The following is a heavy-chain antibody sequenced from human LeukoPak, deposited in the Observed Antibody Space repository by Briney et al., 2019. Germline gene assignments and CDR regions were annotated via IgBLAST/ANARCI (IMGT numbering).Heavy chain of an antibody. Sequence: ASVKVSCKASGYTFKRFAFTWVRQAPGHGLEWVGWISAYNGDTHYAQNFQGRITMTTDTSTSTAYMELRSLTSDDTAVYYCARGGYQLLHFWGQGTLVIVSS. J-gene: IGHJ4*02. V-gene: IGHV1-18*01. CDR1: GYTFKRFA. D-gene: IGHD2-2*01. CDR2: ISAYNGDT. CDR3: ARGGYQLLHF.